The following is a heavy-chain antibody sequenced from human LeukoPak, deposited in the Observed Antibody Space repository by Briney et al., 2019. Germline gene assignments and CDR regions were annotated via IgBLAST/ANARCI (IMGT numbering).Heavy chain of an antibody. CDR1: GGTFSSYA. V-gene: IGHV1-69*06. J-gene: IGHJ1*01. Sequence: GASVTVSCKASGGTFSSYAISWVRQAPGQGLEWMGGIIPIFGTANYAQKFRGRVTITADKSTRTAYMELSSLRSEDTAVYYCARGYSRYFQHWGQGTLVTVSS. CDR3: ARGYSRYFQH. D-gene: IGHD2-15*01. CDR2: IIPIFGTA.